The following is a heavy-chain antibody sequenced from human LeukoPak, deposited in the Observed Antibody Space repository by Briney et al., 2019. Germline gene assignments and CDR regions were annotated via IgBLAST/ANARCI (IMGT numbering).Heavy chain of an antibody. CDR3: AKGAEGYFYYMDV. J-gene: IGHJ6*03. CDR2: ISWNTGII. V-gene: IGHV3-9*01. Sequence: GGSLRLSCAASGFTFDDYAMHWVRQAPGKGLEWVSGISWNTGIIGCVDSVRGRFTISRDNAKNSLYLQMNSLRVEDTALYYCAKGAEGYFYYMDVWGKGTTVTVSS. CDR1: GFTFDDYA.